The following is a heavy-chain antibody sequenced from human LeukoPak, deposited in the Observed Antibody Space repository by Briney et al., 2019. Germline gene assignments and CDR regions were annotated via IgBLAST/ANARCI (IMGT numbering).Heavy chain of an antibody. CDR3: AKRGVVIRVFLVGFHKEAYYFDS. J-gene: IGHJ4*02. CDR1: GITLSNYG. V-gene: IGHV3-23*01. CDR2: ISGSGGGA. D-gene: IGHD3-10*01. Sequence: GGSLRLSCAVSGITLSNYGISWVRQAPGKGLEWVAGISGSGGGAQYADSVKGRFTISRDNAKNRLYLHMNSLRAEDTAMYFCAKRGVVIRVFLVGFHKEAYYFDSWGQGVLVTVSS.